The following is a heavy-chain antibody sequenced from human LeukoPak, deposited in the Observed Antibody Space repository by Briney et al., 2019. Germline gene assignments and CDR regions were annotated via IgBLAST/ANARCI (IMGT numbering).Heavy chain of an antibody. CDR3: ARAYYDFWSGYSTYFDY. V-gene: IGHV3-11*01. Sequence: GGSLRLSCAASGFTFSDYYMSWIRQAPGKGLEWVSYISSSGSTIYYADSVKGRFTIARDNAKNSLYLQMNSLRAEDTAVYYCARAYYDFWSGYSTYFDYWGQGTLVTVSS. CDR1: GFTFSDYY. J-gene: IGHJ4*02. D-gene: IGHD3-3*01. CDR2: ISSSGSTI.